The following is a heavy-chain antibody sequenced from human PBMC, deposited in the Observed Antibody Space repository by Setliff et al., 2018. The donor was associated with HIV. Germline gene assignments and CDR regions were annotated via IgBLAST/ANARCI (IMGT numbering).Heavy chain of an antibody. CDR3: AKFAPGGHSEIASEGISHLYS. Sequence: GGSLRLSCAASGFTVSSNYMSWVRQAPGKGLAWVSVIYRGGSTYYAYSVRGRFTISRDNSKNTLYLQMNSLGAEDTDVYYCAKFAPGGHSEIASEGISHLYSWGQGTLVTVSS. J-gene: IGHJ4*02. D-gene: IGHD6-13*01. V-gene: IGHV3-53*01. CDR1: GFTVSSNY. CDR2: IYRGGST.